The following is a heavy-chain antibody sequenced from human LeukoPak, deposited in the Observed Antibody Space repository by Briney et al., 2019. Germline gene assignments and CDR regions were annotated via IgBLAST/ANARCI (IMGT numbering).Heavy chain of an antibody. D-gene: IGHD3-22*01. Sequence: GATVKVSCKASGYTFTGYYMHWVRQAPGQGLEWMGWINPNSGGTNYAQKFQGRVTMTRDTSISTAYMELSRLRSDDTAVYYCTRPNPFYDSSGYYQDYWGQGTLVTVSS. J-gene: IGHJ4*02. CDR2: INPNSGGT. V-gene: IGHV1-2*02. CDR1: GYTFTGYY. CDR3: TRPNPFYDSSGYYQDY.